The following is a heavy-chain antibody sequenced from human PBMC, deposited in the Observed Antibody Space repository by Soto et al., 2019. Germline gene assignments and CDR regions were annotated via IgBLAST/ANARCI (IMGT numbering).Heavy chain of an antibody. CDR1: GYTFTGYY. Sequence: ASVKVSCKASGYTFTGYYMHWVRQAPGQGLEWMGWINPNSGGTNYAQKFQGRVTVTRDTSISTAYMELSRLRSDDTAVYYRARDNDFSSGYHHQFDYWGQGTLVTVSS. V-gene: IGHV1-2*02. D-gene: IGHD3-3*01. CDR3: ARDNDFSSGYHHQFDY. J-gene: IGHJ4*02. CDR2: INPNSGGT.